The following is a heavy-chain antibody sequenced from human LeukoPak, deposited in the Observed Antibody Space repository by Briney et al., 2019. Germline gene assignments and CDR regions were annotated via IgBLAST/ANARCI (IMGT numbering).Heavy chain of an antibody. J-gene: IGHJ5*02. V-gene: IGHV4-4*07. Sequence: PSETVSLTCTVSGGSISGYYWSWIRQPAGKGLEWIGRIYTSGSTNYNPSLTSRVTMSVDTPKNHFSLKLSSVTASDTAVYYCARSPIPLGYCSGGSCYGWFDPWGQGTLVTVSS. D-gene: IGHD2-15*01. CDR2: IYTSGST. CDR1: GGSISGYY. CDR3: ARSPIPLGYCSGGSCYGWFDP.